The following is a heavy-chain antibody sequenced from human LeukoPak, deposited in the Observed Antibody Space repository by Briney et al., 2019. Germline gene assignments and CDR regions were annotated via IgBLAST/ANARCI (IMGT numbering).Heavy chain of an antibody. CDR1: GFTFSSYG. D-gene: IGHD4-17*01. V-gene: IGHV3-33*01. CDR2: IWYDGSNK. CDR3: ARXHXXGDYHLDY. J-gene: IGHJ4*02. Sequence: PGGSLRLSCAASGFTFSSYGMHWVRQAPGKGLEWVAVIWYDGSNKYYADSVKGRFTISIDNSKNTLYLQMNSLRAEDTAVYYCARXHXXGDYHLDYWGQGPLVTVSS.